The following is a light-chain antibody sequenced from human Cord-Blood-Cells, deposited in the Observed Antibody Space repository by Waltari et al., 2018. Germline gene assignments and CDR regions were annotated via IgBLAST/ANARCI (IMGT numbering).Light chain of an antibody. Sequence: DIQLTQSPSFLSASVGDRVTITCRASQGISSYLAWYQQKPGKAPKLLIYAASTLQSWVPSRFSGSGSWTEFTLTISSLQPEDFATYYCQQLNSYPLTFGGGTKVEIK. CDR2: AAS. J-gene: IGKJ4*01. V-gene: IGKV1-9*01. CDR1: QGISSY. CDR3: QQLNSYPLT.